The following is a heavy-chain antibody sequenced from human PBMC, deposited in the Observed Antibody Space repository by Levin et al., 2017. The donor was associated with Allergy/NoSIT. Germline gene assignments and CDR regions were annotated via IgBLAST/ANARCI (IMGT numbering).Heavy chain of an antibody. CDR2: IIPIFGTA. J-gene: IGHJ4*02. CDR1: GGTFSSYA. V-gene: IGHV1-69*06. Sequence: GGSLRLSCKASGGTFSSYAISWVRQAPGQGLEWMGGIIPIFGTANYAQKFQGRVTITADKSTSTAYMELSSLRSEDTAVYYCARSSGWGEFDYWGQGTLVTVSS. D-gene: IGHD6-19*01. CDR3: ARSSGWGEFDY.